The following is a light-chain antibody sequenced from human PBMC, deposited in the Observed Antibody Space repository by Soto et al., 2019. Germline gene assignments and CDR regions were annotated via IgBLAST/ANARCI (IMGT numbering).Light chain of an antibody. Sequence: DIQMTQSPSSLSASVEERVIITCRASQSISNHLNWYQQKPGKAPKLLIFAASSLQSGVPSRFSGSGSGTDFTLAINSLQPEDFATYYCQQSSRTPITFGQGTRLEIK. J-gene: IGKJ5*01. CDR1: QSISNH. CDR2: AAS. V-gene: IGKV1-39*01. CDR3: QQSSRTPIT.